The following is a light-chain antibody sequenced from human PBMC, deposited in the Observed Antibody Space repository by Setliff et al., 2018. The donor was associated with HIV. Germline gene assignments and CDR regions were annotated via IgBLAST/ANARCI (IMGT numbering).Light chain of an antibody. CDR3: SSYSSSRPRV. CDR2: EVS. V-gene: IGLV2-14*01. Sequence: QSALTQPASVSGSLGQSITISCTGTSSDVGGHNSVSWYQQHPGKAPKLMISEVSNRPSGVSNRFSGSKSGNTASLTIAGLQPEDEADYYYSSYSSSRPRVFGTGTKVTVL. J-gene: IGLJ1*01. CDR1: SSDVGGHNS.